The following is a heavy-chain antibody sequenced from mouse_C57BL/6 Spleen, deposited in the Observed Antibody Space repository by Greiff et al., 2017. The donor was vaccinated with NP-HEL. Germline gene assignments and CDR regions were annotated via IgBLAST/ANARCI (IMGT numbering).Heavy chain of an antibody. CDR1: GFTFSSYA. J-gene: IGHJ4*01. D-gene: IGHD1-1*01. V-gene: IGHV5-9-1*02. Sequence: EVKLVESGEGLVKPGGSLKLSCAASGFTFSSYAMSWVRQTPEKRLEWVAYISSGGDYIYYADTVKGRFTISRDNARNTLYLQMSSLKSEDTAMYYCTRDRHYYGSSYVGYYAMDYWGQGTSVTVSS. CDR3: TRDRHYYGSSYVGYYAMDY. CDR2: ISSGGDYI.